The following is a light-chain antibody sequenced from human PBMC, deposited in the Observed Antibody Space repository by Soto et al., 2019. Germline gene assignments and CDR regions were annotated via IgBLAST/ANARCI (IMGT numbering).Light chain of an antibody. V-gene: IGKV1-5*01. CDR2: GAS. CDR3: QQYNRYPGT. CDR1: QSISSW. Sequence: DIQMTQSPSTLSASVGDRVTITCRARQSISSWLAWYQQKPGKAPKVLIYGASSLASGVPSRFSGSGSGTEFTLTISSLQPDDFATYYCQQYNRYPGTFGQGTKVEL. J-gene: IGKJ1*01.